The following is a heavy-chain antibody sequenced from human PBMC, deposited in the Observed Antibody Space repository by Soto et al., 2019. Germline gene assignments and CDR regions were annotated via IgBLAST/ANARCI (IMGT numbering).Heavy chain of an antibody. CDR1: GGFLSESY. J-gene: IGHJ5*02. V-gene: IGHV4-34*01. CDR2: INHVGGT. Sequence: SETLSLTCAVYGGFLSESYWTWIRQPPGKGLELIGEINHVGGTNYNPSLKSRVTMSVDTSQNQFSLRLISVTAADTAMYFCVRIRYQLPSSVLWLDPWGQGTPVTVSS. CDR3: VRIRYQLPSSVLWLDP. D-gene: IGHD3-16*01.